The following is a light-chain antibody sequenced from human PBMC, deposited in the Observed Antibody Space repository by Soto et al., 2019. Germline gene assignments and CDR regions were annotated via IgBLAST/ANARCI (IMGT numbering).Light chain of an antibody. CDR3: QQCDKLPLT. CDR2: DAS. J-gene: IGKJ4*01. CDR1: QDISNH. V-gene: IGKV1-33*01. Sequence: DIQMTQSPSSLSASVGDRVTITCQASQDISNHLNWYQQKPGKAPKLLIYDASYLETGAPSRFSGSGSGTDFTFTISSLQPEDIATYYCQQCDKLPLTFGGGTKVEIK.